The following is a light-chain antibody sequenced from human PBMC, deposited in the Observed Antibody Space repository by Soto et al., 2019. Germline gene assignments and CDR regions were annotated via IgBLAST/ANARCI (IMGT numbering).Light chain of an antibody. CDR2: EVN. V-gene: IGLV2-23*02. J-gene: IGLJ2*01. CDR1: SSDVGTYDL. CDR3: CSYAGDKYVI. Sequence: HSVLTQPASVSASPGQSITISCTGSSSDVGTYDLVSWYQQHPGAAPKFLIYEVNKRPSGVSDRFSGSKSGNTASLTISGLQAGDEAEYYCCSYAGDKYVIFGGGTQLTVL.